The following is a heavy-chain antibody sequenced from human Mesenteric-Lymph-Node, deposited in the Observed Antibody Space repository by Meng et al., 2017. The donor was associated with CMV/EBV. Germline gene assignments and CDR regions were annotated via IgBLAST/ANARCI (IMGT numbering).Heavy chain of an antibody. CDR2: IYAGGST. CDR3: ARDSRGYSYGPFDY. J-gene: IGHJ4*02. V-gene: IGHV3-53*01. CDR1: GFTVSSSY. Sequence: GGSLRLSCAASGFTVSSSYMSWVRQAPGKGLEWVSVIYAGGSTKYADSVKGRFTISRDNSNNTLYLQMNSLRAEDTAVYYCARDSRGYSYGPFDYWGQGTLVTVSS. D-gene: IGHD5-18*01.